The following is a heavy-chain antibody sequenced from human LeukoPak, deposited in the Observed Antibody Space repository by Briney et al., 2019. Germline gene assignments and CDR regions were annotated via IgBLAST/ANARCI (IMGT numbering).Heavy chain of an antibody. V-gene: IGHV4-39*01. CDR1: GGSISSSSNY. D-gene: IGHD3-3*01. CDR2: IYYSGSS. J-gene: IGHJ5*02. CDR3: AIDFWSGYYNWFDP. Sequence: SETLSLTCTVSGGSISSSSNYWGWIRQPPGKGLEWIGSIYYSGSSYYNPSLKSRVTISVDTSKNQFSLKLSSVTAADTAVYYCAIDFWSGYYNWFDPWGQGTLVTVSS.